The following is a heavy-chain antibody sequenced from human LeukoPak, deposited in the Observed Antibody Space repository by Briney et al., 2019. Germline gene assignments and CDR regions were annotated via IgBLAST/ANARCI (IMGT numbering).Heavy chain of an antibody. D-gene: IGHD2-21*01. CDR2: ISTGSNYI. Sequence: GGSLRLSCATSGFTFASYDMNWVRQAPGTGLEWVSTISTGSNYIYYAGSVKGRFTISRDNAKGSLYLQMSSLRAEDTAIYYCAKNVESKTLIRRSWFDPWGQGTLVTASS. CDR3: AKNVESKTLIRRSWFDP. CDR1: GFTFASYD. J-gene: IGHJ5*02. V-gene: IGHV3-21*01.